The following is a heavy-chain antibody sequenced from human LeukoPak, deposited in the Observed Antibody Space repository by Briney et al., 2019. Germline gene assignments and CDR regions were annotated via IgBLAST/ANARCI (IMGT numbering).Heavy chain of an antibody. CDR1: GFTFSSYW. J-gene: IGHJ4*02. CDR2: IKQDGSEK. Sequence: PGGSLRLSCAAPGFTFSSYWMSWVRQAPGKGLEWVANIKQDGSEKYYVDSVKGRFTISRDNAKNSLYLQMNSLRAEDTAVYYCASQYSGSYYWGQGTLVTVSS. D-gene: IGHD1-26*01. V-gene: IGHV3-7*01. CDR3: ASQYSGSYY.